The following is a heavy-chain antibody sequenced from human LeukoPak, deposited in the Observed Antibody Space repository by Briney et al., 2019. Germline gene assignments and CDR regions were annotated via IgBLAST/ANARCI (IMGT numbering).Heavy chain of an antibody. CDR1: GGTFSSYA. CDR2: IIPIFGTA. CDR3: ARGLGGYDYVWGSYRYKNWFDP. J-gene: IGHJ5*02. D-gene: IGHD3-16*02. V-gene: IGHV1-69*05. Sequence: SVKVSCKASGGTFSSYAISWVRQAPGQGLEWMGGIIPIFGTANYAQKFQGRVTMTRNTSISTAYMELSSLRSEDTAVYYCARGLGGYDYVWGSYRYKNWFDPWGQGTLVTVSS.